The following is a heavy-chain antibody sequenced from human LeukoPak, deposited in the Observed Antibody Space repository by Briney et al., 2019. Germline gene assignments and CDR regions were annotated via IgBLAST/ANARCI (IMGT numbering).Heavy chain of an antibody. CDR1: GGSFSDHY. CDR3: ARTFSESYYYYGMDV. Sequence: KTSETLSLTCGGFGGSFSDHYWSWIRQPPGKGLEWIGEIYHSGRTNYNPSLMSRVTISVDTSKSQVSLNLSSVTAADTAVYYCARTFSESYYYYGMDVWGQGTTVTVS. V-gene: IGHV4-34*01. CDR2: IYHSGRT. J-gene: IGHJ6*02. D-gene: IGHD1-26*01.